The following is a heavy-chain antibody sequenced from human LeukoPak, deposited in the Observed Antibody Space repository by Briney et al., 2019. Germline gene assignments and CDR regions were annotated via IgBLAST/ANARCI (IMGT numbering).Heavy chain of an antibody. V-gene: IGHV3-9*01. J-gene: IGHJ3*02. Sequence: PGGSLRLSCAASGFTFDDYAMHWVRHAPGKGLEWVSGISWNSGSIGYADSVKGRFTIFRDNAKNSLYLQMNSLRAEDTALYYCAKDIEAAAGGYAFDIWGQGTMVTVSS. D-gene: IGHD3-16*01. CDR2: ISWNSGSI. CDR1: GFTFDDYA. CDR3: AKDIEAAAGGYAFDI.